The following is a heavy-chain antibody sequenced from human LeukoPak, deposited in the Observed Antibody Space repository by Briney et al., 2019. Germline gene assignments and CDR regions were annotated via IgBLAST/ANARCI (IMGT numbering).Heavy chain of an antibody. CDR3: ATTPESSYYYYMDV. Sequence: ASVKVSCKASGYTFTSYDINWVRQATGQGLEWMGWMNPNSGNTGYAQKFQGRVTMTRNTSISTAYMELSSLRSEDTAVYYCATTPESSYYYYMDVWGKGTTVTISS. CDR1: GYTFTSYD. J-gene: IGHJ6*03. V-gene: IGHV1-8*01. CDR2: MNPNSGNT.